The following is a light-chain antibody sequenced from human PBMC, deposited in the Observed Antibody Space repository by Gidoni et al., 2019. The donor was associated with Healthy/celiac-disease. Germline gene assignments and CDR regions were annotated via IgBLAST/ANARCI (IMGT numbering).Light chain of an antibody. CDR2: AVS. V-gene: IGLV2-14*01. J-gene: IGLJ1*01. CDR3: SSYTSSSTPYV. CDR1: SSDVGCYHY. Sequence: QSALTQPAAGSGSPGQSITISCTGTSSDVGCYHYVSWYQQHPGKAPKLMIYAVSNRPSGVSHRFSGSKSGHTASLTLSGLQAEDEADYYCSSYTSSSTPYVFVTGTKVTVL.